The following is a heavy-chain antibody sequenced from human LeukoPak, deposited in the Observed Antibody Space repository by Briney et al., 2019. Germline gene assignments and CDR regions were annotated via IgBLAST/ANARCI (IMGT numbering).Heavy chain of an antibody. D-gene: IGHD2-15*01. J-gene: IGHJ4*02. CDR3: ASCSGGSCYSGGTDY. V-gene: IGHV7-4-1*02. CDR2: INTNTGNP. CDR1: GYTFTSYA. Sequence: GASVKVSCKASGYTFTSYAMNWARQAPGQGLEWMGWINTNTGNPTYAQGFTGRFVFSLDTSVSTAYLQISSLKAEDTAVYYCASCSGGSCYSGGTDYWGQGTLVTVSS.